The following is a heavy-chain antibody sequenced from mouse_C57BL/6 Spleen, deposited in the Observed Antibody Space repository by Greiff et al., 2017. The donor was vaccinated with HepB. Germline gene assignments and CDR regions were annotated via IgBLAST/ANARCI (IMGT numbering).Heavy chain of an antibody. V-gene: IGHV1-4*01. CDR1: GYTFTSYT. D-gene: IGHD1-1*01. J-gene: IGHJ2*01. Sequence: VQLQQSGAELARPGASVKMSCKASGYTFTSYTMHWVKQRPGQGLEWIGYINPSSGYTKYNQKFKDKATLTADKSSSTAYMQLSSLTSEDSAVYYCARSLITTVVPYFDYWGQGTTLTVSS. CDR2: INPSSGYT. CDR3: ARSLITTVVPYFDY.